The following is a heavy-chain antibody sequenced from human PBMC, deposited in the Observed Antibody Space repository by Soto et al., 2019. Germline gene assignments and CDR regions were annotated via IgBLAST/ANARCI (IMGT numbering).Heavy chain of an antibody. J-gene: IGHJ6*02. CDR2: INPNSGGT. CDR3: ASPSLIAAAGTDYYGMDV. CDR1: GYIFTDYY. Sequence: GASVKVSCKASGYIFTDYYMHWVRQAPGQELGWTGRINPNSGGTNYAQKFQGRVTITRDTSASTAYMELSSLRSEDTAVYYCASPSLIAAAGTDYYGMDVWGQGTTVTVT. D-gene: IGHD6-13*01. V-gene: IGHV1-2*06.